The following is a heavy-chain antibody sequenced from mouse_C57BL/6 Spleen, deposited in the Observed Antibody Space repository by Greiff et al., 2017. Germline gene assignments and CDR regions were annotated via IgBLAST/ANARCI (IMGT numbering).Heavy chain of an antibody. V-gene: IGHV1-69*01. Sequence: VKLQQPGAELVMPGASVKLSCKASGYTFTSYWMHWVKQRPGQGLEWIGEIDPSDSYTNYNQKFKGKSTLTVDKSSSTAYMQLSSLTSEDSAVYYCARATMVTTRAMDYWSQGTSGTVSS. CDR3: ARATMVTTRAMDY. J-gene: IGHJ4*01. CDR1: GYTFTSYW. CDR2: IDPSDSYT. D-gene: IGHD2-1*01.